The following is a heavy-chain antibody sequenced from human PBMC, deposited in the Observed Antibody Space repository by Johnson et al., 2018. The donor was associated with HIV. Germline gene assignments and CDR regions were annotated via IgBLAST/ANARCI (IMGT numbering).Heavy chain of an antibody. D-gene: IGHD1-26*01. J-gene: IGHJ3*02. CDR3: AKDRYGGSYPDAFDI. Sequence: VQLVESGGGLVRQGASLRLSCAASGFTVSSYYMSWVRQAPGKGLEWVSSIRANGDSTYYADSVKGRFTISRDNAKKTLYLQMNSLRAGDTAVYYCAKDRYGGSYPDAFDIWGQGTMVTVSS. CDR1: GFTVSSYY. CDR2: IRANGDST. V-gene: IGHV3-66*01.